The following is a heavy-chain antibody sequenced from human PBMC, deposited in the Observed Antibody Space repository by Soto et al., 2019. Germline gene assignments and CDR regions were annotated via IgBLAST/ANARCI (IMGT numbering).Heavy chain of an antibody. CDR2: IWYDGSNK. Sequence: PGGSLRLSCAASGFTFSSYGMHWVRQAPGKGLEWVAVIWYDGSNKYYADSVKGRFTISRDNSKNTLYLQMNSLRAEDTAVYYCARDLNQLLYYYYYGMDVWGQGTTVTVSS. J-gene: IGHJ6*02. D-gene: IGHD2-2*01. V-gene: IGHV3-33*01. CDR1: GFTFSSYG. CDR3: ARDLNQLLYYYYYGMDV.